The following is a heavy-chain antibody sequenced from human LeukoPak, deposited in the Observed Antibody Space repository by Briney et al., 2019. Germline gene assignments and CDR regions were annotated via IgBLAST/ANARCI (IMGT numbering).Heavy chain of an antibody. Sequence: SETLSLTCTVSGGSISSYYWSWIRQPTGQGLEWIGYIYYSGSTNYNPSLKSRVTIPVDTSKNQFSLKLSSVTAADTAVYYCARGIAAAGTPMVFDYWGQGTLVTVSS. CDR3: ARGIAAAGTPMVFDY. D-gene: IGHD6-13*01. J-gene: IGHJ4*02. CDR2: IYYSGST. V-gene: IGHV4-59*08. CDR1: GGSISSYY.